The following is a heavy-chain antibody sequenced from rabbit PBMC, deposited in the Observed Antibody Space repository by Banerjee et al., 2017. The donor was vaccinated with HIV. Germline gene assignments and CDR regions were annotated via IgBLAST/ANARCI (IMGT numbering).Heavy chain of an antibody. CDR2: IYVGSSGST. Sequence: QSLEESGGDLVKPGASLTLTCTASGFSFSSSYYMCWVRQAPGKGLEWIACIYVGSSGSTYYASWAKGRFTISKTSSTTVTLQMTSLTAADTATYFCARVYSNSGVYDNLWGPGTLVTVS. D-gene: IGHD1-1*01. CDR1: GFSFSSSYY. J-gene: IGHJ4*01. CDR3: ARVYSNSGVYDNL. V-gene: IGHV1S40*01.